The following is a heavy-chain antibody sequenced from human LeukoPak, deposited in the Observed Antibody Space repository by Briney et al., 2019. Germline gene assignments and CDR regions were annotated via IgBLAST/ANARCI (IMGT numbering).Heavy chain of an antibody. J-gene: IGHJ4*02. CDR1: GFTFSNFA. D-gene: IGHD2-21*01. V-gene: IGHV3-23*01. CDR3: AKDTLLLLY. CDR2: ISGSGGDT. Sequence: GGSLRLSCAASGFTFSNFAMSWVRQAPGKGPEWVSAISGSGGDTYYADSVKGRFTISRDNAKSTLYLQMNSLRAEDTALYYCAKDTLLLLYWGQGTLVTVSP.